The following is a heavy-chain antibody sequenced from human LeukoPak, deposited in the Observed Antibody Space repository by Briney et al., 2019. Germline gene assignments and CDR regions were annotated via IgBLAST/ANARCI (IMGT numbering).Heavy chain of an antibody. Sequence: ASVKVSCKASGGTFSSYAVSWGRQAPGQGLESMGGIIPIFATANYAQKFQGRVTITTDESTSKAYMELSSLRSEDTAVYCCARRSIAARPGWFDPWGQGTLVTVSS. CDR2: IIPIFATA. D-gene: IGHD6-6*01. CDR1: GGTFSSYA. CDR3: ARRSIAARPGWFDP. V-gene: IGHV1-69*05. J-gene: IGHJ5*02.